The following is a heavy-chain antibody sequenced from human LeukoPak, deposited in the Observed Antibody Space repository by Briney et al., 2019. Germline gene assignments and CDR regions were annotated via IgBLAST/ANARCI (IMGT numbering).Heavy chain of an antibody. CDR2: ITGGAENT. CDR3: AKVLSGSQDY. V-gene: IGHV3-23*01. J-gene: IGHJ4*02. Sequence: GGSLRLSCAASGFTFSGHAMSWVRQAPGKGLNWLSTITGGAENTYYAGSVKGRFTISRDNPKNTVYLQMDSLRVEDTAVYYCAKVLSGSQDYWGQGTLVTVFS. D-gene: IGHD1-26*01. CDR1: GFTFSGHA.